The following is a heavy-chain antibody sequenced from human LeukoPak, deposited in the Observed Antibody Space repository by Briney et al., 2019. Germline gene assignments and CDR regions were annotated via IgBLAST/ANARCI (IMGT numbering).Heavy chain of an antibody. Sequence: SETLSLTCTVSGGSISSGSYYWSWIRQPAGKGLEWIGRIYTSGSTNYNPSLKSRVTISVDTSKNQFSLKLSSVTAADTAVYYCGREQLSLSAFDIWGQGTMVTVSS. D-gene: IGHD6-13*01. V-gene: IGHV4-61*02. J-gene: IGHJ3*02. CDR2: IYTSGST. CDR3: GREQLSLSAFDI. CDR1: GGSISSGSYY.